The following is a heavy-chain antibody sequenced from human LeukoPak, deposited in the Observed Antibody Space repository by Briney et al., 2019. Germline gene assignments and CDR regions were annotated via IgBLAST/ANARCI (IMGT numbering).Heavy chain of an antibody. V-gene: IGHV3-11*06. CDR2: ISSSSSYT. D-gene: IGHD5-18*01. CDR1: GFTFSDYD. Sequence: PGGSLRLSCAASGFTFSDYDMSWIRQAPGKGLEWVSYISSSSSYTNYADSVKGRFTISRDNAKNSLYLQMNSLRAEDTAVYYCERDSVDSYGSVSYFDYWGQGTLVTVSS. J-gene: IGHJ4*02. CDR3: ERDSVDSYGSVSYFDY.